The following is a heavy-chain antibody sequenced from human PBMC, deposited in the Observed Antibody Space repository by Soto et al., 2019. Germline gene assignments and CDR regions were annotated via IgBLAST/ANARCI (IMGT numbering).Heavy chain of an antibody. Sequence: GSLRLSGAASVFTFSSYGMHWVRQGPGKGLEWVAVIWYDGSNKYYADSVKGRFTISRDSSKNTLYLQMNSLRAEDTAVYYCAREGSGYDRALDYWGQGTLVTVSS. CDR1: VFTFSSYG. J-gene: IGHJ4*02. D-gene: IGHD5-12*01. CDR3: AREGSGYDRALDY. CDR2: IWYDGSNK. V-gene: IGHV3-33*08.